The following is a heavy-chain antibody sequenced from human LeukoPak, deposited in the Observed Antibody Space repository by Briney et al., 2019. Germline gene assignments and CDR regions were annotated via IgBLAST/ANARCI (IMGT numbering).Heavy chain of an antibody. J-gene: IGHJ4*02. Sequence: SETLSLTCVVSGGSISSYYWSWIRQPPGKGLEWIGYIHYSGSTNYNPSLKSRVTISVDTSKNQFSLKLSSVTAADTAVYYCARALRPPTGGSYYFDYWGQGTLVTVSS. V-gene: IGHV4-59*01. CDR3: ARALRPPTGGSYYFDY. D-gene: IGHD1-26*01. CDR1: GGSISSYY. CDR2: IHYSGST.